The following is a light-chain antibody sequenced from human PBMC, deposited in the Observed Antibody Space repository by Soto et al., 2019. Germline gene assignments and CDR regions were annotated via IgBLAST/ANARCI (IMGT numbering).Light chain of an antibody. CDR2: KAS. CDR3: QQYSSYPYT. Sequence: DIQMTQSPSTRSASVGDRVTITCRASQSISSWLAWYQQKPGKAPNLLIYKASSLQSGVPSRFSGSGSGTEFALTITSLQPDDLATYYCQQYSSYPYTFGQGTKLEIK. CDR1: QSISSW. V-gene: IGKV1-5*03. J-gene: IGKJ2*01.